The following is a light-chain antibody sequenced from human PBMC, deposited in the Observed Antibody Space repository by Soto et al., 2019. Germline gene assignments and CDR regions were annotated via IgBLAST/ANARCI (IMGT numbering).Light chain of an antibody. V-gene: IGKV1-5*01. Sequence: DIQMTQSPSTLSASVGDRVTITCRASQSISSWLAWYEQKPGKAPKLLIYDASTLESWVPSRFSGSGSGTEFTLNISRLQPDDFATYYCQQYNIYWAFGQGTKVEIK. J-gene: IGKJ1*01. CDR1: QSISSW. CDR3: QQYNIYWA. CDR2: DAS.